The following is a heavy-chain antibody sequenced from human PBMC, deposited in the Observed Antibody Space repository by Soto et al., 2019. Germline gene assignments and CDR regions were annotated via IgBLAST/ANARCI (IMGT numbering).Heavy chain of an antibody. CDR2: IYHSGST. CDR3: ARLIQFSQQLARRYYYGMDV. D-gene: IGHD6-13*01. Sequence: PSETLSLTCAVSGYSISSGYYWGWIRQPPGKGLEWIGSIYHSGSTYYNPSLKSRVTISVDTSKNQFSLKLSSVTAADTAVYYCARLIQFSQQLARRYYYGMDVWGQGTTVTVSS. V-gene: IGHV4-38-2*01. J-gene: IGHJ6*02. CDR1: GYSISSGYY.